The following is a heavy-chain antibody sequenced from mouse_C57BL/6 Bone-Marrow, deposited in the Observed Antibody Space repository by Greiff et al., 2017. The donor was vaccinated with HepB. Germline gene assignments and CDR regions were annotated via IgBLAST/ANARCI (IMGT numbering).Heavy chain of an antibody. V-gene: IGHV5-17*01. J-gene: IGHJ3*01. Sequence: EVQGVESGGGLVKPGGSLKLSCAASGFTFSDYGMHWVRQAPEKGLEWVAYISSGSSTIYYADTLKGRFTISRDNAKNTRYLQMTSLRSEDTAVYYCARADYGNSDWIAYWGQGTLVTVSA. D-gene: IGHD2-1*01. CDR1: GFTFSDYG. CDR3: ARADYGNSDWIAY. CDR2: ISSGSSTI.